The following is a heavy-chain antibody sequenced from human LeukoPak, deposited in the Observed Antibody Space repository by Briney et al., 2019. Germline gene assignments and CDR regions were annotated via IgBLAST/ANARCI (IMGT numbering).Heavy chain of an antibody. Sequence: GGSLRLSCAASGFTFSSYGMSWVRQAPGKGLEWVSAFSGSGGSTYYADSVKGRFTISRDNSKNTLYLQMNSLRAEDTAVYYCARSGLSRFDYWGQGTLVTVSS. CDR2: FSGSGGST. D-gene: IGHD4/OR15-4a*01. CDR3: ARSGLSRFDY. J-gene: IGHJ4*02. V-gene: IGHV3-23*01. CDR1: GFTFSSYG.